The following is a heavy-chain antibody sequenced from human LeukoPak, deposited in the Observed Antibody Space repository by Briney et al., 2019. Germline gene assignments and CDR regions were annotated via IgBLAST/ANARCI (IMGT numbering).Heavy chain of an antibody. J-gene: IGHJ5*02. Sequence: SETLSLTCTVSGGSISSYYWSWIRQPPGKGLEWIGYIYYSGSTNYNPSLKSRVTISVDTSKNQFSLKLSSVTAADTAVYYCARLGLWWSGGGRFDPWGQGTLVTVSS. D-gene: IGHD2-21*01. CDR2: IYYSGST. CDR3: ARLGLWWSGGGRFDP. CDR1: GGSISSYY. V-gene: IGHV4-59*01.